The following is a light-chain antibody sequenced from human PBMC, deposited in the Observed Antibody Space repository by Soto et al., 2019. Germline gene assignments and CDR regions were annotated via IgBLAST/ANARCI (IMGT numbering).Light chain of an antibody. CDR1: SSKIGSNT. J-gene: IGLJ2*01. V-gene: IGLV1-44*01. CDR3: AAWDDSLNGRV. Sequence: QSVLTQPPSASWTPGQRVTISCSGSSSKIGSNTVNWYQQLPGTAPKLLIYSNNQRTSGVPDRFSGSKSGTSASLAISGLQSEDEADYYCAAWDDSLNGRVFGGGTKLSVL. CDR2: SNN.